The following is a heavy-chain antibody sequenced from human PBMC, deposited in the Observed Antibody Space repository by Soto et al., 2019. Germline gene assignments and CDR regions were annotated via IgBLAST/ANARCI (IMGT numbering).Heavy chain of an antibody. CDR1: RFTFSSYA. Sequence: WGSLRLSCAASRFTFSSYAMHWVRQAPGKGLEWVAVISYDGSNKYYADSVKGRFTISRDNSKNRLYLQMNGLRVEDTAVYYCAGDQVDTVTTSPSYYYYGMDVWGQGTTVTVSS. CDR3: AGDQVDTVTTSPSYYYYGMDV. D-gene: IGHD4-4*01. CDR2: ISYDGSNK. J-gene: IGHJ6*02. V-gene: IGHV3-30-3*01.